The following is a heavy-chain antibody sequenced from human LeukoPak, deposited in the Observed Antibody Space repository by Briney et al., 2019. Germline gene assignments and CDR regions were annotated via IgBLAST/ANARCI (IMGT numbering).Heavy chain of an antibody. Sequence: SKTLSLTCTVSGAAISSYYCSWIRRSPGQALGWIGYIYTSESTTYNPSLKSGVSISADTSKNQISLKLSSVTAADTAVYYCARHRGYASPNDSFDIWGQGTMVTVSS. J-gene: IGHJ3*02. V-gene: IGHV4-59*08. D-gene: IGHD5-12*01. CDR2: IYTSEST. CDR3: ARHRGYASPNDSFDI. CDR1: GAAISSYY.